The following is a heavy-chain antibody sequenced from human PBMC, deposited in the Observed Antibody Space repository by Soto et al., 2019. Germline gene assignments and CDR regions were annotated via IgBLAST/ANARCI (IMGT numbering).Heavy chain of an antibody. V-gene: IGHV3-48*02. Sequence: EVQLVESGGGLVQPGGSLRLSCAASGFTFSSYSMNWVRQAPGKGLEWVSYISSSSSTIYYADSVKGRFTISRDNAKNSLYLQINSLRDEDTVVYYCVRGNDYYDRSGYRIWYFDLWGRGTLVTLSS. CDR1: GFTFSSYS. J-gene: IGHJ2*01. D-gene: IGHD3-22*01. CDR2: ISSSSSTI. CDR3: VRGNDYYDRSGYRIWYFDL.